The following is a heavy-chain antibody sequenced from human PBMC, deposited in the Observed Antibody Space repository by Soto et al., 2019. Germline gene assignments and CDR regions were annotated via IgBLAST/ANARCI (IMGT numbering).Heavy chain of an antibody. CDR2: IYWDDDK. Sequence: QITLKESGPPLVKPTQTLTLTCIFSGFSLSTSGVGVGWIRQPPGKALEWLAVIYWDDDKRYSPSLKSRVTITRDTSKNQVVFTMTNMDPEDTGTFYCAHLPSWGEGDPFDIWGQGTKVTVSS. J-gene: IGHJ3*02. CDR1: GFSLSTSGVG. CDR3: AHLPSWGEGDPFDI. D-gene: IGHD3-16*01. V-gene: IGHV2-5*02.